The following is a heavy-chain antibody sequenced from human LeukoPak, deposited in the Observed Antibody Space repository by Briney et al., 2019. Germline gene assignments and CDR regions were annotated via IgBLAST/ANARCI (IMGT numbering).Heavy chain of an antibody. Sequence: PGGSLRLSCAASGFTFSDYYMSWIRQAPGKGLEWVSYISSSGSTLYYADSVKGRITISRDNAKNSLYLQMNSLRAEDTAVYDCARRRYNWTAIDYWGQGTLVTVSS. CDR2: ISSSGSTL. CDR3: ARRRYNWTAIDY. CDR1: GFTFSDYY. D-gene: IGHD1-20*01. J-gene: IGHJ4*02. V-gene: IGHV3-11*01.